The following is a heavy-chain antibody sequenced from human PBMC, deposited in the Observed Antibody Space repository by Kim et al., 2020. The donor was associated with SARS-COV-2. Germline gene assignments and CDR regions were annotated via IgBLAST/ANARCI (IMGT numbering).Heavy chain of an antibody. CDR2: IWYDESNK. CDR3: AKERRKYCSGGSCHLEY. CDR1: RFTFSSYG. V-gene: IGHV3-33*06. J-gene: IGHJ4*02. Sequence: GGSLRLSCAASRFTFSSYGLHWVRQAPGKGLEWVAVIWYDESNKYHADSVKGRFTISRDNSKNTLYLQMNNLRAEDTAVYYCAKERRKYCSGGSCHLEYWGQGTLVTVSS. D-gene: IGHD2-15*01.